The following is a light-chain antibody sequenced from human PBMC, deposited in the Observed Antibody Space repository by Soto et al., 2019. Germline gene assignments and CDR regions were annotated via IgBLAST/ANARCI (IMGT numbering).Light chain of an antibody. J-gene: IGKJ4*01. V-gene: IGKV3D-15*01. Sequence: EMVVTQSPATLSVSPGERVTLSCRISQDVSSKLAWYQQKPGQPPSLLIYDASTRATGTPARFSGSGSGTEFTLAVSSLQSEDYALYFCQQYIRWPLTFGGGTKVEIK. CDR3: QQYIRWPLT. CDR2: DAS. CDR1: QDVSSK.